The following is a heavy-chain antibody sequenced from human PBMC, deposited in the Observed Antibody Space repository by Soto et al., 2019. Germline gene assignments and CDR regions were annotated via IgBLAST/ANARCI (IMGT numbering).Heavy chain of an antibody. D-gene: IGHD2-8*01. CDR2: IIPILGIA. V-gene: IGHV1-69*04. Sequence: GASVKVSCKASGGTFSSYTISWVRQAPGQGLEWMGRIIPILGIANYAQKFQGRVTITADKSTSTAYMELSSLRSEDTAVYYCARDCTNGVCFGYWGQGTLVTVSS. CDR3: ARDCTNGVCFGY. J-gene: IGHJ4*02. CDR1: GGTFSSYT.